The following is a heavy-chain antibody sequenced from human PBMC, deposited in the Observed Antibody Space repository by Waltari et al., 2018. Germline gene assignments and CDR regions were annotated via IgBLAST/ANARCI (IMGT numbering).Heavy chain of an antibody. J-gene: IGHJ4*02. Sequence: EAQLVQSGGGLVQPGGSLPLSCAASGFPISRFWMTWIRQAPGQGLQWVAHIGPDGSDKYYVDSGKGRFTISRDNAENSLLLQMSSLRVEDTALYYCVGWNDPINSWGQGTLVAVSS. V-gene: IGHV3-7*01. D-gene: IGHD1-1*01. CDR3: VGWNDPINS. CDR2: IGPDGSDK. CDR1: GFPISRFW.